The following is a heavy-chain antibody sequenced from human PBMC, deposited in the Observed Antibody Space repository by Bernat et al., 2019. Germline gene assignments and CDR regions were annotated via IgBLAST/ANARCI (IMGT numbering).Heavy chain of an antibody. D-gene: IGHD3-9*01. CDR2: ISYDGSNK. V-gene: IGHV3-30*18. CDR3: AKGGLRYFDWLRADDAFDI. CDR1: GFTFSSYG. J-gene: IGHJ3*02. Sequence: QVQLVESGGGVVQPGRSLRLSCAASGFTFSSYGMHWVHQAPGKGLEWVAVISYDGSNKYYADSVKGRFTISRDNSKNTLYLQMNSLRAEDTAVYYCAKGGLRYFDWLRADDAFDIWGQGTMVTVSS.